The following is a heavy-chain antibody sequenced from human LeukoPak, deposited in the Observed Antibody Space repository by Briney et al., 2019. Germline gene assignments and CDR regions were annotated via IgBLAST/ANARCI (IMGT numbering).Heavy chain of an antibody. CDR3: ARVLFHSLAVFDY. V-gene: IGHV3-48*03. Sequence: PGGSLRLSCAASGFTFSSYKMIWVRQAPRKGPEWVSYITTSGTTTYYADSLKGRFTISRDNAKNSLYLQMNSLRAEDTAVYYCARVLFHSLAVFDYWGQGTLVTVSS. D-gene: IGHD2/OR15-2a*01. J-gene: IGHJ4*02. CDR2: ITTSGTTT. CDR1: GFTFSSYK.